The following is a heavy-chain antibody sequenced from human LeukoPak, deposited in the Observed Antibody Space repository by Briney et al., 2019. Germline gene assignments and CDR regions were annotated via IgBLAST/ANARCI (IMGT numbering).Heavy chain of an antibody. CDR1: GGSISSYY. CDR3: AILTSSSIAARPHYYYYYYYMDV. J-gene: IGHJ6*03. Sequence: SETLSLTCTVSGGSISSYYWSWIRQPAGKGLEWIVRIYTSGSTNYNPSLKSRVTMSVDTSKNQFSLKLSSVTAADTAVYYCAILTSSSIAARPHYYYYYYYMDVWGKGTTVTVSS. V-gene: IGHV4-4*07. CDR2: IYTSGST. D-gene: IGHD6-6*01.